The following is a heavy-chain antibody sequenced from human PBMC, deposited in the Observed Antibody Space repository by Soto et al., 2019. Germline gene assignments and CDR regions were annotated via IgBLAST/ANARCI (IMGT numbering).Heavy chain of an antibody. CDR2: IFHGGNT. J-gene: IGHJ3*01. V-gene: IGHV4-38-2*01. D-gene: IGHD2-15*01. CDR1: GFFSSSGNY. CDR3: ARARWYDAFDV. Sequence: SETLSLTCAVSGFFSSSGNYWGWIRKPPGKGLEWIGSIFHGGNTYYNPSLKSRVTISVDMSKNQFSLKLNSVTAADTAVYYCARARWYDAFDVWGQGTVVTVSS.